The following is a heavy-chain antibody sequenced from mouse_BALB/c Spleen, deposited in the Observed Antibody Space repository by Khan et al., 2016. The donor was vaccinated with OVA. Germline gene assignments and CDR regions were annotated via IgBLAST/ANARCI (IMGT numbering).Heavy chain of an antibody. CDR1: GFSLSTSGMG. J-gene: IGHJ3*01. CDR2: IYWDDDK. D-gene: IGHD2-4*01. CDR3: ARNVYEFDPWFAY. Sequence: QVTLKVSGPGILQPSQTLSLTCSFSGFSLSTSGMGVSWIRQPSGKGLEWLAHIYWDDDKRYNPSLKSRLTISKDTSRNQVFLKITSVDTADTATYYFARNVYEFDPWFAYWGQGTLVTVSA. V-gene: IGHV8-12*01.